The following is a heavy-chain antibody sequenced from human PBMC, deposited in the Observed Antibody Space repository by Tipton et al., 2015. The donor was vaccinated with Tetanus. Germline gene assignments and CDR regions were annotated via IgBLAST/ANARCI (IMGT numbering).Heavy chain of an antibody. D-gene: IGHD3/OR15-3a*01. J-gene: IGHJ4*02. Sequence: QMQLVQSGAEVKKPGASVKVSCKASGYTFTHYGVNWVRHAPGQGLEWMGWISPFNENVNYAEKFRGRLTMTTDRSTATVYMDLRSLKSDDTAIYYCARGRGLGPHEYFEHWGQGTLVTVSS. V-gene: IGHV1-18*01. CDR3: ARGRGLGPHEYFEH. CDR1: GYTFTHYG. CDR2: ISPFNENV.